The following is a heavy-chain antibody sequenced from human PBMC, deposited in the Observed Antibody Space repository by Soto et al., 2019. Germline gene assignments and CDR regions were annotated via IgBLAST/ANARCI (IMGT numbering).Heavy chain of an antibody. J-gene: IGHJ6*03. Sequence: QVQLVQSGAEVKKPGASVTVSCKASGYTFSDYYLHWVRQAPGQGPEWMGRINPNSGDTKFAQKFQGRVTMTRDTSVRTAFMELNWLKSDDMAVYYCARESGGATATLDYYYFYMDVWGKGTTVTVSS. CDR2: INPNSGDT. CDR3: ARESGGATATLDYYYFYMDV. CDR1: GYTFSDYY. V-gene: IGHV1-2*06. D-gene: IGHD5-12*01.